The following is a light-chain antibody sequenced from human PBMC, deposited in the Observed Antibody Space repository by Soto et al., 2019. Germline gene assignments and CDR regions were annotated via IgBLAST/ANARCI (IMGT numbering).Light chain of an antibody. V-gene: IGLV2-8*01. CDR3: SSYAGSNGV. CDR2: EVS. Sequence: QSVLTQPPSASGSPGQSVTISCTGTSSDVGGYNYVSWYQQHPGKAPKLMIYEVSKRPSGVPDCFSGSKSGNTASLTVSGLQAEDEADYYCSSYAGSNGVFGTGTKVTVL. CDR1: SSDVGGYNY. J-gene: IGLJ1*01.